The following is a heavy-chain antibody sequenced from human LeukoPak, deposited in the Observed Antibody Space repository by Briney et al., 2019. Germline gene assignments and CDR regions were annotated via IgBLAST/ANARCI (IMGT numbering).Heavy chain of an antibody. V-gene: IGHV1-69*13. CDR1: GGTFSSYA. D-gene: IGHD2-2*01. CDR2: IIPIFGTA. J-gene: IGHJ4*02. Sequence: SVKVSCKASGGTFSSYAISWVRQAPGQGLEWLGGIIPIFGTANYAQKFQGRVTITADESTSTAYMELSSLRSEDTAVYYCAQYCSSTSCYPYYFDYWGQGTLVTVSS. CDR3: AQYCSSTSCYPYYFDY.